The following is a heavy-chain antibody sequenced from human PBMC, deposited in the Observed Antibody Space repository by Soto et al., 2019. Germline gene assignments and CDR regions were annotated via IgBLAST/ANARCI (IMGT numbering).Heavy chain of an antibody. Sequence: GASVKVSCKASGYTFTGYYMHWVRQAPGQGLEWMGWINPNSGGTNYAQKFQGRVTMTEDTSTDTAYMELSSLRSEDTAVYYCATLYNYGDKEGYFDYWGQGTLVTVSS. CDR1: GYTFTGYY. CDR2: INPNSGGT. CDR3: ATLYNYGDKEGYFDY. V-gene: IGHV1-2*02. D-gene: IGHD4-17*01. J-gene: IGHJ4*02.